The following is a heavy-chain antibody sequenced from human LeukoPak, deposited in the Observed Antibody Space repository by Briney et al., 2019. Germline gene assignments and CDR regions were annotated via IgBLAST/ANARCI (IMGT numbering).Heavy chain of an antibody. J-gene: IGHJ6*02. Sequence: PGGSLRLSCAVSGFAFGSEAMNWIRQSPGKGLEWISYMSSRSGIIYYADSVKGRFTISRDNARNSLYLQMNSLRVDDTAVYYCAGGLLEAQGWLQWLGTVYSMDVWGQGTPVTVSS. V-gene: IGHV3-48*04. D-gene: IGHD5-24*01. CDR3: AGGLLEAQGWLQWLGTVYSMDV. CDR1: GFAFGSEA. CDR2: MSSRSGII.